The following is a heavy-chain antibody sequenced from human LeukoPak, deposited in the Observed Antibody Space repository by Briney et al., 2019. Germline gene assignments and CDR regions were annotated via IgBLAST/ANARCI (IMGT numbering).Heavy chain of an antibody. D-gene: IGHD1-26*01. Sequence: PSETLSLTCTVSGYSISSGYHWGWIRQPPGKGLEWIGYIYYSGSTNYNPSLKSRVTISVDTSKNQFSLKLSSVTAADTAVYYCASSGWELPQYFQHWGQGTLVTVSS. V-gene: IGHV4-61*01. J-gene: IGHJ1*01. CDR3: ASSGWELPQYFQH. CDR2: IYYSGST. CDR1: GYSISSGYH.